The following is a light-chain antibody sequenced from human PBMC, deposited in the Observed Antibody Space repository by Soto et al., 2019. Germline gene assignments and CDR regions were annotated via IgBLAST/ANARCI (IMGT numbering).Light chain of an antibody. V-gene: IGLV2-14*01. CDR3: SSYSSSTTVMV. Sequence: QSALTQPASVSGSPGQSITISCTGTSTDVGGYNYVSWYQQHPGKVPKLIIYDVSDRPSGVSNRFSGSKSGNTASLTISGLQAEDEANYYCSSYSSSTTVMVFGGGTKVTVL. CDR2: DVS. CDR1: STDVGGYNY. J-gene: IGLJ2*01.